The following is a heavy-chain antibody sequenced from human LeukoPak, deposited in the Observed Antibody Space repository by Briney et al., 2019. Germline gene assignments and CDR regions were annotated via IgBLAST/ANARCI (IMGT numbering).Heavy chain of an antibody. V-gene: IGHV3-23*01. CDR3: AKGGQRYDFWRFDY. D-gene: IGHD3-3*01. J-gene: IGHJ4*02. Sequence: GGSLRLSCVASGFTFSTYAMSWVRQAPGKGLEWVSSISGSGGSTYYAEFVKGRSTISRDNSKNTLYLQMNSLRAEDRAVYYCAKGGQRYDFWRFDYWGQGTLVTVSS. CDR1: GFTFSTYA. CDR2: ISGSGGST.